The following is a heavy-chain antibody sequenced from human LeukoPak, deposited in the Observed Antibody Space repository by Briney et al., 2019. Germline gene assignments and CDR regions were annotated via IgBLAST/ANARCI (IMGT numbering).Heavy chain of an antibody. CDR2: IYTSGST. J-gene: IGHJ5*01. V-gene: IGHV4-61*02. CDR3: ARDNWFDS. Sequence: SETLSLTCTVSGGSISSGSYYWSWIRQPAGKGLEWIGRIYTSGSTNYNPSLKSRVTMSVDTSKNHFSLKLRSVTAADTAVYYCARDNWFDSWGQGTRVTVSS. CDR1: GGSISSGSYY.